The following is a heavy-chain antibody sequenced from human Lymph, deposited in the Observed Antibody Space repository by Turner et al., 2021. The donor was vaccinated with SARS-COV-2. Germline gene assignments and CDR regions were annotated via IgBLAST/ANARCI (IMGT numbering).Heavy chain of an antibody. CDR3: TRVKYCTGGSCYGYHFDY. V-gene: IGHV3-49*04. CDR2: IRSKAYGGTT. Sequence: EVQLVESGGGLVQPGQSLRLSCTASGFPFGDDAMSWVRQAPGKGLELVGFIRSKAYGGTTQYAASVKGRFTISRDDSKSIAYLQMHSLKTEDTAVYYCTRVKYCTGGSCYGYHFDYWGQGTLVTVSS. CDR1: GFPFGDDA. J-gene: IGHJ4*02. D-gene: IGHD2-15*01.